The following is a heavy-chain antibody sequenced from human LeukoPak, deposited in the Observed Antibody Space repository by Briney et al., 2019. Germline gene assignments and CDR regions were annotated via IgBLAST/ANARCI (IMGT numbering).Heavy chain of an antibody. V-gene: IGHV3-72*01. CDR3: ARVSATTGATDALDF. D-gene: IGHD1-1*01. Sequence: GGSLRLSCAASGFTFSDHFMDWVRQAPGKGLEWVGRIRKKPHSYTTEHAASVKGRFTFSRDDLRNSLYLQMNSLEAEDTGVYYCARVSATTGATDALDFWGQGTMVTVSS. J-gene: IGHJ3*01. CDR1: GFTFSDHF. CDR2: IRKKPHSYTT.